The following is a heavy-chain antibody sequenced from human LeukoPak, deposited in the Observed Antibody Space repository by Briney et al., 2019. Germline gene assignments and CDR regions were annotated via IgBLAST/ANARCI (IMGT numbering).Heavy chain of an antibody. J-gene: IGHJ4*02. CDR2: INHSGST. CDR1: GGSFSGYY. D-gene: IGHD2-21*02. Sequence: SETLSLTCAVYGGSFSGYYWSWIRQPPGKGLGWIGEINHSGSTNYNPSLKSRVTISVDTSKNQFSLKLSSVTAADTAVYYCARARICSRGDCYWSAKEIDYWGQGTLVTVSS. CDR3: ARARICSRGDCYWSAKEIDY. V-gene: IGHV4-34*01.